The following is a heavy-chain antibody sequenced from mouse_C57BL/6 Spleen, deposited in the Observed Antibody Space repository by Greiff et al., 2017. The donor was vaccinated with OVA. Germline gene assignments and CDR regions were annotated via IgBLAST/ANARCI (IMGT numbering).Heavy chain of an antibody. V-gene: IGHV5-6*01. CDR2: ISSGGSYT. CDR1: GFTFSSYG. CDR3: ARYYYGSSYDWYVEV. Sequence: EVKLVESGGDLVKPGGSLKLSCAASGFTFSSYGMSWVRQTPDKRLEWVATISSGGSYTYYPDSVKGRFTISRDNAKNTLYLQMSSLKSEDTAMYYCARYYYGSSYDWYVEVWGTGTTVTVSS. J-gene: IGHJ1*03. D-gene: IGHD1-1*01.